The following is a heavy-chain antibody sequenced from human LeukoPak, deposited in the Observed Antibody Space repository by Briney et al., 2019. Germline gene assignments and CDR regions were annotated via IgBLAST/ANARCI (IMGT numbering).Heavy chain of an antibody. CDR3: ARGSSDCGGDCYGAFDI. CDR2: IYYSGST. Sequence: PSQTLSLTCTVSGGSISSGDYYWSWIRQPPGKGLEWIGYIYYSGSTYYNPSLKSRVTISVDTSKNQFPLKLSSVTAADTAAYYCARGSSDCGGDCYGAFDIWGQGTMVTVSS. J-gene: IGHJ3*02. D-gene: IGHD2-21*02. CDR1: GGSISSGDYY. V-gene: IGHV4-30-4*01.